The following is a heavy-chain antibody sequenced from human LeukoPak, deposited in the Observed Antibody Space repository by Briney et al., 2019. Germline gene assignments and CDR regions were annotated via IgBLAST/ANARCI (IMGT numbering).Heavy chain of an antibody. Sequence: ASVKVSCKASGYTFTSYGISWVRQAPGQGLEWMGWISAYNGNTNYAQKLQGRVTMTTDTSTSTAYMELRSLRSDDTAVYYCARVVGDIVVVPAAQDAFDIWGQGTMVTVSS. V-gene: IGHV1-18*01. D-gene: IGHD2-2*01. CDR2: ISAYNGNT. CDR1: GYTFTSYG. J-gene: IGHJ3*02. CDR3: ARVVGDIVVVPAAQDAFDI.